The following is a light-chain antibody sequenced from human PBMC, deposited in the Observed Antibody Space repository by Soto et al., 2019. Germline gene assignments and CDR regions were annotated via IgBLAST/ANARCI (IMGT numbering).Light chain of an antibody. Sequence: EIVMTQSPVTLTVSPGERATLYCRASQSISTNLAWHQQKPGQAPRLLIYGASTRATGIPARFSGSGSGTEFTPTISSLQSEDLAVYYCQQFNNWPWTFGQGTKVEI. V-gene: IGKV3-15*01. CDR1: QSISTN. J-gene: IGKJ1*01. CDR3: QQFNNWPWT. CDR2: GAS.